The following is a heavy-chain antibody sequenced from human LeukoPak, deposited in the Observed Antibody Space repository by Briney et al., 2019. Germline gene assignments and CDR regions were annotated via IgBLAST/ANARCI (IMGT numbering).Heavy chain of an antibody. CDR3: ARIGDCSSTSCLGDFDY. D-gene: IGHD2-2*01. Sequence: SETLSLTCTVSGGSISSSSYYWSWIRQPPGKRLEWIGSIYYSGSTYSNPTLKSRLTISVDTSKNQISLNLTSVTAADAAVYYCARIGDCSSTSCLGDFDYWGQGTLVTVSS. CDR1: GGSISSSSYY. J-gene: IGHJ4*02. CDR2: IYYSGST. V-gene: IGHV4-39*07.